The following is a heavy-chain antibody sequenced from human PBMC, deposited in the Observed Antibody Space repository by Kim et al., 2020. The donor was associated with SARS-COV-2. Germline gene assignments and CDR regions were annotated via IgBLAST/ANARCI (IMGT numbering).Heavy chain of an antibody. CDR2: TYYGSNWHS. CDR3: ARAGGYWHFDY. Sequence: SQTLSLTCAIAGDSVSRKNVGWNWIRQSPSRGLEWLGRTYYGSNWHSDYAISVKGRITIGPDTSKNQFSLHLASVTPDDTAVYYCARAGGYWHFDYWGPGTLVTVSS. V-gene: IGHV6-1*01. D-gene: IGHD2-15*01. CDR1: GDSVSRKNVG. J-gene: IGHJ4*02.